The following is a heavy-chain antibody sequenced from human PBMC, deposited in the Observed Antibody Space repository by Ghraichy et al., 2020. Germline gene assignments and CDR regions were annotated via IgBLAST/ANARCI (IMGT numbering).Heavy chain of an antibody. Sequence: GGSLRLSCVASGFTFKNFAMSWVRQVPGKGLEWVSSIVGFGGSTFYAESAKGRFTISRDNSKNTLYLEMNSLRAEDTGVYYCAKEPFRMTTRYFDSWGQGTLVSVSS. V-gene: IGHV3-23*01. D-gene: IGHD1-14*01. CDR2: IVGFGGST. CDR1: GFTFKNFA. J-gene: IGHJ4*02. CDR3: AKEPFRMTTRYFDS.